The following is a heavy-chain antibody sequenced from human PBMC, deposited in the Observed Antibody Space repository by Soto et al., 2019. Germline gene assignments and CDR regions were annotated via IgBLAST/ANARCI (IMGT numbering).Heavy chain of an antibody. J-gene: IGHJ3*02. Sequence: SETLSLTCTVSGGSISSYYWSWIRQPPGKGLEWIGYIYYSGSTNYNPSLKSRVTISVDTSKNQFSLKLSSVTAADTAVYYCARGGYCSGGSCYRDAFDIWGKGKMVTVPS. V-gene: IGHV4-59*01. CDR1: GGSISSYY. D-gene: IGHD2-15*01. CDR3: ARGGYCSGGSCYRDAFDI. CDR2: IYYSGST.